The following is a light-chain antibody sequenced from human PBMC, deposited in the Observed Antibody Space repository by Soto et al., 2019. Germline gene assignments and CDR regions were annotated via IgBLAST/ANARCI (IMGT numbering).Light chain of an antibody. J-gene: IGLJ3*02. CDR1: NSNIGSNP. CDR2: SND. CDR3: AAWDGSLNGWV. Sequence: QSVLTQPPSASGTPGQRVTISCSGSNSNIGSNPLSWYQQLPGTAPKLLIYSNDQRPSGVPDRFSGSKSGTSASLAISGLQSEDEADYYCAAWDGSLNGWVFGGGTKLTVL. V-gene: IGLV1-44*01.